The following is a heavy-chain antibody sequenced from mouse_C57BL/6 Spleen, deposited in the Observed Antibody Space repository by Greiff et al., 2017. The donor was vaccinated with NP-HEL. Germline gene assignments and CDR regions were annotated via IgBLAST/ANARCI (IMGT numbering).Heavy chain of an antibody. Sequence: QVQLQQSGAELVKPGASVKLSCKASGYTFTSYWMHWVKQRPGQGLEWIGMIHPNSGSTNYNEKFKSKATLTVDKSSSTAYMQLSSLTSEDSAVYYCARGEIYYDYDERTWFAYWGQGTLVTVSA. V-gene: IGHV1-64*01. CDR3: ARGEIYYDYDERTWFAY. CDR1: GYTFTSYW. J-gene: IGHJ3*01. CDR2: IHPNSGST. D-gene: IGHD2-4*01.